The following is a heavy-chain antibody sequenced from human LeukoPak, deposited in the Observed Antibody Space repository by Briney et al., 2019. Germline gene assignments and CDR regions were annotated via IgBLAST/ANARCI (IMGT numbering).Heavy chain of an antibody. CDR2: MSRKSGSM. J-gene: IGHJ3*02. CDR3: AKDMTWEWGGGGSAFDI. V-gene: IGHV3-9*01. Sequence: GGSLTPFCPPPGFTFDDYAILWVRQAPGKGMDWASGMSRKSGSMGYALSVKGGFTISTDTTNNSLYLQMNSLRAEDTALYYYAKDMTWEWGGGGSAFDIWGQGTVVTVSS. D-gene: IGHD1-26*01. CDR1: GFTFDDYA.